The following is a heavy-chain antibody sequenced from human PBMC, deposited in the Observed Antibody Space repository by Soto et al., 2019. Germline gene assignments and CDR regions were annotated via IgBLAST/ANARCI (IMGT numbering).Heavy chain of an antibody. CDR1: GYTFTSYD. Sequence: QVQLVQSGAEVKKPGASVKVSCKASGYTFTSYDINWVRQATGQGLEWMGWMNPNSGNTGYAQKFQGRVTMTRNTSISTAYMDLSSLRSEDTAVYYCARERSAAGTGWFDHWGQGTLVTVSS. V-gene: IGHV1-8*01. CDR3: ARERSAAGTGWFDH. D-gene: IGHD6-13*01. CDR2: MNPNSGNT. J-gene: IGHJ5*02.